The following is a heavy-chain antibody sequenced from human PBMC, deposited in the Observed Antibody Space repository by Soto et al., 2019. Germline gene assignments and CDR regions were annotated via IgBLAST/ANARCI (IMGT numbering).Heavy chain of an antibody. CDR1: GGSISSSSYY. D-gene: IGHD6-19*01. V-gene: IGHV4-39*01. J-gene: IGHJ6*02. Sequence: QLQLQESGPGLVKPSETLSLTCTVSGGSISSSSYYWGWIRQPPGKGLEWIGSIYYSGSTYYNPSLKSRVTISVDTSKNQFSLKLSSVTAADTAVYYCARHGPYAVQGGWGQDYYGMDVWGQGTTVTVSS. CDR3: ARHGPYAVQGGWGQDYYGMDV. CDR2: IYYSGST.